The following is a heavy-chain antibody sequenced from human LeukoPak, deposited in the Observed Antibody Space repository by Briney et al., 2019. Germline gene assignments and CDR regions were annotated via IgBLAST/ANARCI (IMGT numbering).Heavy chain of an antibody. CDR1: GYTFTSYC. V-gene: IGHV1-18*01. CDR2: ISAYNGNT. D-gene: IGHD2-15*01. Sequence: ASVKVSCKASGYTFTSYCISWVRQAPGQGLEWMGWISAYNGNTNYAQKLQGRVTMTTDTSTSTAYMELRSLRSDDTAVYYCARDPPLIYCSGGSCYPYYWGQGTLVTVSS. J-gene: IGHJ4*02. CDR3: ARDPPLIYCSGGSCYPYY.